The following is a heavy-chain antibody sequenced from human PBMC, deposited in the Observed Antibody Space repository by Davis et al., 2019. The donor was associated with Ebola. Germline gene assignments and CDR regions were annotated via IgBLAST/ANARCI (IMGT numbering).Heavy chain of an antibody. CDR1: GFTFSDYY. CDR3: ARDSQGYYYYGMDV. CDR2: ISSSSSYT. V-gene: IGHV3-11*06. Sequence: GGSLRLSCAASGFTFSDYYMSWIRQAPGKGLEWVSYISSSSSYTNYADSVKGRFTISRDNAKNSLYLQMNSLRDEDTAVYYCARDSQGYYYYGMDVWGQGTTVTVSS. J-gene: IGHJ6*02.